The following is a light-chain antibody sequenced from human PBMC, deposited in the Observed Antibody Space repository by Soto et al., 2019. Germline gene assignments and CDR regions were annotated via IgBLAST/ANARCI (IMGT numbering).Light chain of an antibody. Sequence: QSVLTQPASVSGTPGQSITISCTGSNSDVGIYDFVSWYQHHPGRAPKLIVSEVSHRPSGVSNRFSGPKSGNTASLTISGLQSEDEADSYCISYTSDDVSYVFGTGTKVTVL. CDR2: EVS. J-gene: IGLJ1*01. V-gene: IGLV2-14*01. CDR1: NSDVGIYDF. CDR3: ISYTSDDVSYV.